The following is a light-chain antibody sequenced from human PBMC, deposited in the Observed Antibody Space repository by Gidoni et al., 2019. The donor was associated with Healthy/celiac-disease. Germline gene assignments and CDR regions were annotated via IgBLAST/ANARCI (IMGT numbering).Light chain of an antibody. Sequence: QSVLTQPPSASGTPGQRVTISCSGSSSNIGSNTVNWYQQLPGTAPNLLIYRNKQRPSGVPDRFSGANSGTSASLAISGLQSEDEADYYCAAWDDSLNGWVFGGGTKLTVL. CDR1: SSNIGSNT. CDR2: RNK. J-gene: IGLJ3*02. CDR3: AAWDDSLNGWV. V-gene: IGLV1-44*01.